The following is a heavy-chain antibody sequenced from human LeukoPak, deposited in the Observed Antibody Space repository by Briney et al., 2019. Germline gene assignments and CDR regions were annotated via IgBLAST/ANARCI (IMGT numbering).Heavy chain of an antibody. CDR1: GYTFTSYG. D-gene: IGHD3-22*01. CDR2: ISTYNGDT. J-gene: IGHJ4*02. CDR3: ARDYYYGNSGGFDY. V-gene: IGHV1-18*01. Sequence: ASVKVSCKASGYTFTSYGISWVRQAPGQGLEWMGWISTYNGDTDYAQKLQGRVTMTADTSTSTAYMEMRSLRSDDTAVYYCARDYYYGNSGGFDYWGQGTLVTVSS.